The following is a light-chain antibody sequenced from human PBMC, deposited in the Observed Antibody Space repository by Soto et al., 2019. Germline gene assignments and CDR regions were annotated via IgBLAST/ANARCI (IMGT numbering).Light chain of an antibody. CDR1: QGIRND. Sequence: AIQMTQSPSSLSASVGDRVTIPCRASQGIRNDLGWYQQKPGKAPKLLIYAASSLHTGVPSRFSGSLSGTDFTLTISSLQPEDSATYYCLQDYDYPRTFGQGTKVDIK. V-gene: IGKV1-6*01. CDR3: LQDYDYPRT. J-gene: IGKJ1*01. CDR2: AAS.